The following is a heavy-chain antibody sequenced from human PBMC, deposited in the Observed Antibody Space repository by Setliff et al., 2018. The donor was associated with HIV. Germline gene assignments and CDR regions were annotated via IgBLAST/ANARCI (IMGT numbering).Heavy chain of an antibody. V-gene: IGHV3-13*01. Sequence: GSLRLSCATSGFAFSDYDFHWVRQVTGEGLEWVSAIGTGGDTYYADSVKGRFTISRDNSKNTLYLQMNSLRTEDTAVYYCARVQGAVICYYYFDYWGQGTLVTVSS. J-gene: IGHJ4*02. CDR2: IGTGGDT. CDR3: ARVQGAVICYYYFDY. D-gene: IGHD2-15*01. CDR1: GFAFSDYD.